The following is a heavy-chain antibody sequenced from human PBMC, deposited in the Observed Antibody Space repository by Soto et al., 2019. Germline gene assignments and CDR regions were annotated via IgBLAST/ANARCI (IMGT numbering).Heavy chain of an antibody. J-gene: IGHJ4*02. Sequence: GGSLRLSCSTSGFTFSVYKMHWVRQAPGKGLEYVSGISNQGDTTYYADSVKGRFTISRDNSKNTLYFQMGSPRPEDTAVYYCAAAKLLPFEYWGQGTQVTVSS. D-gene: IGHD2-15*01. V-gene: IGHV3-64D*06. CDR1: GFTFSVYK. CDR2: ISNQGDTT. CDR3: AAAKLLPFEY.